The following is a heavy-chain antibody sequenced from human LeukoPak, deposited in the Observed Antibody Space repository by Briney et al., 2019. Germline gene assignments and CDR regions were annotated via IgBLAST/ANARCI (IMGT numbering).Heavy chain of an antibody. Sequence: ASVKVSRKASGYTFTGYYMHWVRQAPGQGLEWMGWINPNSGGTNYAQKFQGRVTMTRDTSISTAYMELSRLRSDDTAVYYCARGVYYYDSSGYYPHFDYWGQGTLVTVSS. D-gene: IGHD3-22*01. J-gene: IGHJ4*02. V-gene: IGHV1-2*02. CDR1: GYTFTGYY. CDR3: ARGVYYYDSSGYYPHFDY. CDR2: INPNSGGT.